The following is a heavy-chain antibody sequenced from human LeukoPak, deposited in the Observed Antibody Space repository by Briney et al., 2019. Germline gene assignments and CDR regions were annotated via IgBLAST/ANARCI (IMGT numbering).Heavy chain of an antibody. CDR1: GGSISGYY. CDR3: TRRVAITGTPRAYFDY. J-gene: IGHJ4*02. CDR2: VYYSENT. V-gene: IGHV4-59*08. D-gene: IGHD1-20*01. Sequence: PSETLSLTCSVSGGSISGYYCSWIRQPPGKELEWIGYVYYSENTKYNPSLESRVTISLDTSKNQFSLWLNSVTTADTAVYFCTRRVAITGTPRAYFDYWGQGILVTVSS.